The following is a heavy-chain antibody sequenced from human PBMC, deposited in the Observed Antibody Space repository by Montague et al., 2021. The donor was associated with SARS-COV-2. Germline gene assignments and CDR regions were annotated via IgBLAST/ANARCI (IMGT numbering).Heavy chain of an antibody. J-gene: IGHJ6*02. V-gene: IGHV3-30-3*01. CDR1: GFTFSSYA. Sequence: SLRLSCAASGFTFSSYAMHWVRQAPGKGLEWVAVISYDGSNKYYADSVKGRFTISRDNSKNTLYLQMNNLRAEDTAVYYCARAKGGSYYSGMDVWGQGTTVTVSS. D-gene: IGHD1-26*01. CDR2: ISYDGSNK. CDR3: ARAKGGSYYSGMDV.